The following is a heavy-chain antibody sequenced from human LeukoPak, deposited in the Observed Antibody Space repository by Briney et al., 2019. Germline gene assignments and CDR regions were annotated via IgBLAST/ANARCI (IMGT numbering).Heavy chain of an antibody. CDR3: ARDATNFDY. J-gene: IGHJ4*02. Sequence: GGSLRLSCAASGFTFSSYGMSWVRQAPGKGLEWVSAISGSGGSTYYADSVKGRFTISRDNAKNSLYLQMNSLRAEDTAVYYCARDATNFDYWGQGTLVTVSS. CDR2: ISGSGGST. V-gene: IGHV3-23*01. D-gene: IGHD1-1*01. CDR1: GFTFSSYG.